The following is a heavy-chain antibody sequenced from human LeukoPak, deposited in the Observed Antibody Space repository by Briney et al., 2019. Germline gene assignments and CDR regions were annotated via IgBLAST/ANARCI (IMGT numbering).Heavy chain of an antibody. D-gene: IGHD4-17*01. Sequence: GGSLRLSCAASGFTFSSYSMNWVRQAPGKGLEWVSSISSSSYIYYADSVKGRFTISRDNAKNSLYLQMNSLRAEDTAVYYCARGTVTTTLDYWGQGTLVTVSS. CDR2: ISSSSYI. CDR1: GFTFSSYS. J-gene: IGHJ4*02. CDR3: ARGTVTTTLDY. V-gene: IGHV3-21*01.